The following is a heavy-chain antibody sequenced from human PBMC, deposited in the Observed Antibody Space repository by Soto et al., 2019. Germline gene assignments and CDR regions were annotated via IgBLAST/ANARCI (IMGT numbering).Heavy chain of an antibody. CDR1: GFTFSDYY. J-gene: IGHJ4*02. CDR2: ISSSSSYT. Sequence: QVQLVESGGGLVKPGGSLRLSCAASGFTFSDYYMSWIRQAPGKGLEWVSYISSSSSYTNYADSVKGRFTISRDNAKNSLYMQMNSLRAEDTAVYYCPTYSSSPYYFDYWGQGTVVTVSS. CDR3: PTYSSSPYYFDY. D-gene: IGHD6-6*01. V-gene: IGHV3-11*06.